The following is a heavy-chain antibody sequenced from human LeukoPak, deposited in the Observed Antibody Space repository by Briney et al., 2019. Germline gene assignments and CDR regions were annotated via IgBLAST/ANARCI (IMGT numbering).Heavy chain of an antibody. D-gene: IGHD5-24*01. CDR2: VNPKNGDT. J-gene: IGHJ4*02. V-gene: IGHV1-2*02. CDR3: ARDGGEI. Sequence: ASVKVSCKASGYTFTGFYMHWLRQAPEQGLQWMGWVNPKNGDTTYAQKFQGRVTMTRDTSMSAAYMELRSLRSDDTAVYYCARDGGEIWGQGTLVTVSS. CDR1: GYTFTGFY.